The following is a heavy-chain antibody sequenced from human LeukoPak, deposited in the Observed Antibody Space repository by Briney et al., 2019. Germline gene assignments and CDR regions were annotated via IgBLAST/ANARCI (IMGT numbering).Heavy chain of an antibody. CDR3: ARDVAAAGNFDY. D-gene: IGHD6-13*01. J-gene: IGHJ4*02. CDR1: GGSISSYY. Sequence: SETLSLTCTVSGGSISSYYWSWIRQPPGKGLEWIGYIYYSGSTNYNPSLKSRVTISVDTSKNQFSLKLSSVTAADTAVYYCARDVAAAGNFDYWGQGTLVTVSS. V-gene: IGHV4-59*01. CDR2: IYYSGST.